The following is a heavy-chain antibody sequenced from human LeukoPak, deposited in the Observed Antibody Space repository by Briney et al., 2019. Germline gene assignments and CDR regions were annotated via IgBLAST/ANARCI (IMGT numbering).Heavy chain of an antibody. V-gene: IGHV3-23*01. CDR2: ISGSGGST. CDR1: GFTFSSYA. J-gene: IGHJ4*02. CDR3: ARGSELRDDDFWSGLFDY. D-gene: IGHD3-3*01. Sequence: GGSLRLSCAASGFTFSSYAMSWVRQAPGKGLEWVSAISGSGGSTYYADSVKGRFTISRDNSKHTLYLQMNSLRAEDTAVYYCARGSELRDDDFWSGLFDYWGQGTLVTVSS.